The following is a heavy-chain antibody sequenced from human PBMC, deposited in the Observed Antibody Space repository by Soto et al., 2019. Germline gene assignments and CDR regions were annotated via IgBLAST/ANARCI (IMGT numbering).Heavy chain of an antibody. V-gene: IGHV1-69*04. J-gene: IGHJ6*03. CDR1: GGTFSSYT. Sequence: SVKVSCKASGGTFSSYTISWVRQAPGQGLEWMGRIIPILGIANYAQKFQGRVTITADKSTSTAYMELSSLRSEDTAVYYCAREETTVDYYYYYMDVWGKGTTVTVSS. CDR2: IIPILGIA. CDR3: AREETTVDYYYYYMDV. D-gene: IGHD4-17*01.